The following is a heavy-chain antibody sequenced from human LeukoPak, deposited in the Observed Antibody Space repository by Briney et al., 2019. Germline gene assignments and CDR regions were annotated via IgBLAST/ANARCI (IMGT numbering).Heavy chain of an antibody. J-gene: IGHJ4*02. Sequence: GGSLRLSCAASEFTFRRNSIHWVRQAPGKGLEWLGVMSRDGSKTYYADSVKGRFTISRETSKNTVFLHMNSLRPEDTAVYYCARLIVGIAVVGADYWGQGTLVTVSS. CDR1: EFTFRRNS. CDR3: ARLIVGIAVVGADY. V-gene: IGHV3-30*04. D-gene: IGHD6-19*01. CDR2: MSRDGSKT.